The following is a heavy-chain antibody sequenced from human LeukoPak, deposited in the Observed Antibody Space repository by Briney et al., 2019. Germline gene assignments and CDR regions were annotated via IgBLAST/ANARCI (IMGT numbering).Heavy chain of an antibody. D-gene: IGHD6-13*01. Sequence: ASVKVSCKASGYTFTGYYMHWVRQAPGQGLEWMGWINPNSGGTNYAQKFQGRVTMTRDTSISTAYMELSRLRSDDTAVYYCARVGGIAAAGQFDYWGQGTLVTVSS. CDR2: INPNSGGT. J-gene: IGHJ4*02. CDR1: GYTFTGYY. CDR3: ARVGGIAAAGQFDY. V-gene: IGHV1-2*02.